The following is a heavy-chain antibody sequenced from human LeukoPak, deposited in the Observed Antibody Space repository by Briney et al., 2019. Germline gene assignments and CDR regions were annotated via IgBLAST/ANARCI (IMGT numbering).Heavy chain of an antibody. Sequence: PGGSLRLFCAASGFTLSRHVMSWVRQAPGKGLEWVSGISGSGSSTFYADSVKGRFTISRDNSKNTLYVEMNSLRDEDTAVYYCAKDLGRNRERPYALYFWGQGTMVTVSS. CDR1: GFTLSRHV. V-gene: IGHV3-23*01. CDR2: ISGSGSST. CDR3: AKDLGRNRERPYALYF. J-gene: IGHJ3*01. D-gene: IGHD1-14*01.